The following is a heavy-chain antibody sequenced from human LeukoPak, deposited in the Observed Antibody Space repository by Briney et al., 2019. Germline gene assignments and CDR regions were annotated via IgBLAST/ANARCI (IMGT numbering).Heavy chain of an antibody. V-gene: IGHV5-51*01. CDR1: GYSFSSYW. CDR2: IYPGDSDT. CDR3: AGLPAWERPDGFDI. Sequence: GESLKISCKGSGYSFSSYWIGWVRQMPGEGLEWMGIIYPGDSDTRYSPSFQGQVTISADKSISTAYLQWSSLKASDTAMYHCAGLPAWERPDGFDIWGQGTMVTVSS. J-gene: IGHJ3*02. D-gene: IGHD1-26*01.